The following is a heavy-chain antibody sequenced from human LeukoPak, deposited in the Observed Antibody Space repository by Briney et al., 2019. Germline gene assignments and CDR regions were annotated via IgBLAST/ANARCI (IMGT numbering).Heavy chain of an antibody. CDR3: ARILMGRSCSSRWDYYYYYYMDV. CDR1: AFTFSSYW. CDR2: IKQDASDK. J-gene: IGHJ6*03. Sequence: GGSLRLSCAASAFTFSSYWMSWVRQAPGKGLEWVATIKQDASDKTYVDSVKGRFTISRDNAKNSLFLQMNSLRAEDTAVYYCARILMGRSCSSRWDYYYYYYMDVWGKGTTVTVSS. D-gene: IGHD6-6*01. V-gene: IGHV3-7*01.